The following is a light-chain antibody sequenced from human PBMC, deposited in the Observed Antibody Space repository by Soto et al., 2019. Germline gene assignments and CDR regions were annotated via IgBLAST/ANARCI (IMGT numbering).Light chain of an antibody. J-gene: IGKJ5*01. CDR1: ETIRNL. Sequence: EIVLTQSPATLSLSPGERATLSFRASETIRNLLAWYQQRPGQAPRLLIYDAFSRAPGIPARFSGGGSGTDFTRTISSLEPEDFGVYYCQQRHNWPITFGQGTRLEI. CDR3: QQRHNWPIT. CDR2: DAF. V-gene: IGKV3-11*01.